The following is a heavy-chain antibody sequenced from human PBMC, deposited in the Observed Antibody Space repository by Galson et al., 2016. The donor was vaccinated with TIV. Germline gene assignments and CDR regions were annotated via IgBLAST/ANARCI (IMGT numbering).Heavy chain of an antibody. CDR1: GFTFNTNT. CDR2: SSGSGDTI. J-gene: IGHJ4*02. CDR3: AKTQVDIVVAPAATPGYYFDY. V-gene: IGHV3-23*01. D-gene: IGHD2-2*02. Sequence: SLRLSCAASGFTFNTNTMSWIRQAPGKGLEWVSTSSGSGDTIYYADSVTGRFTISRDNSKGTLYLQMSSLRVDDTAIYYCAKTQVDIVVAPAATPGYYFDYWGQGTLVTVSS.